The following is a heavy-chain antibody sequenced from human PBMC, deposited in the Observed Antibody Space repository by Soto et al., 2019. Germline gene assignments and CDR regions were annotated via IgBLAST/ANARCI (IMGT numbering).Heavy chain of an antibody. D-gene: IGHD5-18*01. J-gene: IGHJ4*02. CDR2: ISSSSSYI. V-gene: IGHV3-21*01. Sequence: EVQLVESGGGLVKPGGSLRLSCAASGFTFSSYSMNWVRQAPGKGLEWVSSISSSSSYIYYADSVKGRFTISRDNAKNSLYLQMNSLRAEDTAGDYCARHQPGYSYGYGLGYWGQGTLVTVSS. CDR1: GFTFSSYS. CDR3: ARHQPGYSYGYGLGY.